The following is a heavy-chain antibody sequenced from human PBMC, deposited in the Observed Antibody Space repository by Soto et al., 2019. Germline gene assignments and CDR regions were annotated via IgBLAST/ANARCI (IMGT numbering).Heavy chain of an antibody. CDR3: AREGIEGNWFDP. V-gene: IGHV3-30-3*01. Sequence: LRLSCAASGFTFSSYAMHWVRQAPGKGLEWVAVISYDGSNKYYADSVKGRFTISRDNSKNTLYLQMNSLRAEDTAVYYCAREGIEGNWFDPWGQGTLVTVSS. CDR1: GFTFSSYA. D-gene: IGHD2-21*01. CDR2: ISYDGSNK. J-gene: IGHJ5*02.